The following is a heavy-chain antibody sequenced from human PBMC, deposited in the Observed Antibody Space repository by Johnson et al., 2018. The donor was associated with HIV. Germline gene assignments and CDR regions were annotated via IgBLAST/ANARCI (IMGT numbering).Heavy chain of an antibody. CDR1: GFTFSDYA. D-gene: IGHD6-6*01. J-gene: IGHJ3*02. CDR3: AKGEQLVISRKGHDAFDI. CDR2: IGVDGTNK. V-gene: IGHV3-30*04. Sequence: VQLVASGGGVVQPGRSLRLSCAASGFTFSDYAMHWVRQAPGKGLQWVAVIGVDGTNKYYADSVTGRFTISRDNSKNTLYLQMNSLIVEDTAVYYCAKGEQLVISRKGHDAFDIWGQGTMVTVSS.